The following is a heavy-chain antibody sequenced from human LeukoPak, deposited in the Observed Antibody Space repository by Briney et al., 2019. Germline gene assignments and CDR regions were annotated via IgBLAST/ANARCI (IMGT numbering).Heavy chain of an antibody. Sequence: GGSLRLSCAASGFTVSSNYMSWVRQAPGKGLEWVSVIYSGGSTYYADSVKGRFTISRDNTKNSLYLQMNSLRAEDTAVYYCANDLGWIQLNLGRGQGTLVTVSS. V-gene: IGHV3-66*01. CDR2: IYSGGST. D-gene: IGHD5-18*01. CDR1: GFTVSSNY. CDR3: ANDLGWIQLNLG. J-gene: IGHJ4*02.